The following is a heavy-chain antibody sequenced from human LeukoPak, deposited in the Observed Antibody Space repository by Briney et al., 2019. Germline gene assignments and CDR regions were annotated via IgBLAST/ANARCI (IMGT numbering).Heavy chain of an antibody. CDR2: IYSGGST. Sequence: GGSLRLSCAASGFTVSSNYMSWVRQAPGKGLGWVSVIYSGGSTYYADSVKGRFTISRDNSKNTLYLQMNSLRAEDTAVYYCARGLTTDYYYYYMDVWGKGTTVTISS. V-gene: IGHV3-66*01. CDR1: GFTVSSNY. D-gene: IGHD1-1*01. CDR3: ARGLTTDYYYYYMDV. J-gene: IGHJ6*03.